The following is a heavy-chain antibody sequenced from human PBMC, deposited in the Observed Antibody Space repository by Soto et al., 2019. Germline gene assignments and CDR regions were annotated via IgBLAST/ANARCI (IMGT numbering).Heavy chain of an antibody. CDR2: INWNSGFI. Sequence: EVQLVESGGGLVQPGRSLRLSCAAAGFTFNDYAMHWVRQAPGKGLEWVSGINWNSGFIVYADSVKGRFTISRDNAKNSLYLQMNSLRPEDTALYFCAKDMGYGDFSLVAGFDYGGLGTLVTVSS. J-gene: IGHJ4*02. V-gene: IGHV3-9*01. CDR1: GFTFNDYA. CDR3: AKDMGYGDFSLVAGFDY. D-gene: IGHD4-17*01.